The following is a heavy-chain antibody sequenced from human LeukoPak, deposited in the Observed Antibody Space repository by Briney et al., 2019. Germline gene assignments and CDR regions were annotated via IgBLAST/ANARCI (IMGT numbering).Heavy chain of an antibody. V-gene: IGHV3-9*03. Sequence: PGGSLRLSCAASGFTFDDYAMHWVRQAPGKGLEWVSGISWNRGSIGYADSVKGRFTISRDNAKNSLYLQMNSLRAEDMALYYCAKDIGSSGYYLGAFDIWGQGTMVTVSS. CDR3: AKDIGSSGYYLGAFDI. J-gene: IGHJ3*02. CDR1: GFTFDDYA. CDR2: ISWNRGSI. D-gene: IGHD3-22*01.